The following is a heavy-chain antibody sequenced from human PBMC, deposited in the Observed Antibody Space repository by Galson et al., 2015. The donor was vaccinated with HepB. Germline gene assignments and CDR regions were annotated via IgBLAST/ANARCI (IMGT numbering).Heavy chain of an antibody. D-gene: IGHD6-13*01. J-gene: IGHJ4*02. CDR3: ARDMEAYSSSWYSPGY. CDR2: ISSSSSYT. CDR1: GFTFSDYY. Sequence: SLRLSCAASGFTFSDYYMSWIRQAPGKGLEWVSYISSSSSYTNYADSVKGRFTISRDNAKNSLYLQMNSLRAEDTAVYYCARDMEAYSSSWYSPGYWGQGTLVTVSS. V-gene: IGHV3-11*06.